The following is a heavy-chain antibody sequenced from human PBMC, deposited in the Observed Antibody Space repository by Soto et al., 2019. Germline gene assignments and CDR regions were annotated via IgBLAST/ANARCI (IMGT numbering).Heavy chain of an antibody. D-gene: IGHD3-3*01. Sequence: QVHLQQWGAGLLKPSETLSLTCAVYGGSFSGYYWSWIRQPPGKGLEWIGEINHSGSTNYNPSLKDRVTISVDTSKSQFSLKLSSVTAADTAVYFCANTYYNFWSGFYRGYYFDYWGQGTLVSVSS. CDR1: GGSFSGYY. CDR2: INHSGST. CDR3: ANTYYNFWSGFYRGYYFDY. J-gene: IGHJ4*02. V-gene: IGHV4-34*01.